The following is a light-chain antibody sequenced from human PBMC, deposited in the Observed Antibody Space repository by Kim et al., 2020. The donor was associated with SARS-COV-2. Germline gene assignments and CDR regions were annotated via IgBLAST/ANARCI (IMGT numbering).Light chain of an antibody. CDR1: NIGGKT. CDR3: QVWVRSSDHDAHVV. J-gene: IGLJ2*01. V-gene: IGLV3-21*03. Sequence: KTASVTCGGNNIGGKTVNWYQQKPGQAPVLVLYADSDRPSRIPERFSGSNAGNTATLTISSVEAGDEADYYCQVWVRSSDHDAHVVFGGGTQLTVL. CDR2: ADS.